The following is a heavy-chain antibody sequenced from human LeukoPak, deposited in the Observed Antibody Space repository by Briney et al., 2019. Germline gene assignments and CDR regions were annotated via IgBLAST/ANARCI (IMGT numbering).Heavy chain of an antibody. V-gene: IGHV1-46*01. J-gene: IGHJ4*02. CDR1: GGTFSSYA. CDR2: INPSGGST. Sequence: ASVKVSCKASGGTFSSYAISWVRQAPGQGLEWMGIINPSGGSTSYAQKFQGRVTMTRDTSTSTVYMELSSLRSEDTAVYYCARDAPLIIRFDYWGQGTLVTVSS. CDR3: ARDAPLIIRFDY.